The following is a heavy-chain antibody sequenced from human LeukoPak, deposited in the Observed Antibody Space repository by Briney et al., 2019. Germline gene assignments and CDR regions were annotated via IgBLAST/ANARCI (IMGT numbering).Heavy chain of an antibody. Sequence: PGASLRLSCVASGFTFGNYAMSWVRQAPGKGLEWVSAITGSGDSTFNADSVKGRFTISRDNSKNTLHLQMNNLRAEDTAIYYCGRRRLVVVTAIDFWGQGIVVTVST. CDR3: GRRRLVVVTAIDF. D-gene: IGHD2-21*02. CDR2: ITGSGDST. CDR1: GFTFGNYA. V-gene: IGHV3-23*01. J-gene: IGHJ4*02.